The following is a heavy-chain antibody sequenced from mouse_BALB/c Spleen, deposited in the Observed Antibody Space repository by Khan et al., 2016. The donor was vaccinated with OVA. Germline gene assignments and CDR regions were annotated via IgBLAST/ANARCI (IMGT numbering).Heavy chain of an antibody. V-gene: IGHV5-6-5*01. CDR3: ARDYWFAY. CDR1: GFTLSNYG. Sequence: EVKLVESGGGLVKPGGSLKLSCAASGFTLSNYGVSWVRQTPEKRLEWVASISSGDTTYYPDSVKGRFTISRDNARNILYLQMSSQRSEDTAMYYCARDYWFAYWGQGTLVTVSA. CDR2: ISSGDTT. J-gene: IGHJ3*01.